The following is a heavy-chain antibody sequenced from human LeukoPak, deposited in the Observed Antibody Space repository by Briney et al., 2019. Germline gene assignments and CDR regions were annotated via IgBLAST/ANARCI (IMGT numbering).Heavy chain of an antibody. CDR2: ISGYNGNT. V-gene: IGHV1-18*01. Sequence: ASVKVSCKASGYSFTNYGISWVRQAPGQGLEWMGWISGYNGNTDYAPNLHGRVTMTTNTSTSTAYMELRSLTSDDTAVYYCARDISMLSVAPGYWGQGTLVTVSS. CDR1: GYSFTNYG. J-gene: IGHJ4*02. CDR3: ARDISMLSVAPGY. D-gene: IGHD3-10*01.